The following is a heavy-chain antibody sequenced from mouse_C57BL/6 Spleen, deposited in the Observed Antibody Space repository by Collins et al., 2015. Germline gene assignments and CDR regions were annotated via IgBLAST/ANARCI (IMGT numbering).Heavy chain of an antibody. D-gene: IGHD1-1*01. V-gene: IGHV1-72*01. CDR2: IDPNSGDT. J-gene: IGHJ4*01. Sequence: QVQLQQPGAELVKPGASVKLSCKASGYTFTSYWMHWVKQRPGRGLGWIGRIDPNSGDTKYNGKFKSKATLTVDKPSSTAYMQLSSLTSEDSAVYYCARSLITTVPYAMDYWGQGTSVTVSS. CDR1: GYTFTSYW. CDR3: ARSLITTVPYAMDY.